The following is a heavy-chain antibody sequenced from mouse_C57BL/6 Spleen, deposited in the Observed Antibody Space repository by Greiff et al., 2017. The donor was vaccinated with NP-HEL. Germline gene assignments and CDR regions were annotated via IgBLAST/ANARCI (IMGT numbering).Heavy chain of an antibody. CDR3: AITGNWYFDV. V-gene: IGHV1-82*01. CDR2: IYPGDGDT. D-gene: IGHD4-1*01. CDR1: GYAFSSSW. Sequence: QVQLKESGPELVKPGASVKISCKASGYAFSSSWMNWVKQRPGKGLEWIGRIYPGDGDTNYNGKFKGKATLTADKSSSTAYMQLSSLTSEDSAVYFCAITGNWYFDVWGTGTTVTVSS. J-gene: IGHJ1*03.